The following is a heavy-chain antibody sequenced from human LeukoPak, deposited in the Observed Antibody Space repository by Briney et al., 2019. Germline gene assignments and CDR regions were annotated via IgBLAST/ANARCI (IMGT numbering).Heavy chain of an antibody. J-gene: IGHJ4*02. V-gene: IGHV1-69*05. CDR3: ASSGDSSSWSAPFDY. CDR2: IIPIFGTA. CDR1: GGTFISYA. D-gene: IGHD6-13*01. Sequence: ASVKVSCKASGGTFISYAISWVRQAPGQGLEWMGRIIPIFGTANYAQKFQGRVTITTDESTSTAYMELSSLRSEDTAVYYCASSGDSSSWSAPFDYWGQGTLVTVSS.